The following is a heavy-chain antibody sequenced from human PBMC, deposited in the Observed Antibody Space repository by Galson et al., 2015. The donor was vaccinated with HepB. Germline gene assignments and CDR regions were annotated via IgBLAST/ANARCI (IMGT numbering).Heavy chain of an antibody. CDR2: IIPTFGSV. Sequence: SVKVSCKASGGTFSSYVISWVRQAPGQGLEWMGGIIPTFGSVNYVQKFQDRVTITADESTSTVYMELSSLTSEDTAMYYCARRVVDSYDAFGIWGQGTTVAVSS. V-gene: IGHV1-69*13. J-gene: IGHJ3*02. D-gene: IGHD2-15*01. CDR3: ARRVVDSYDAFGI. CDR1: GGTFSSYV.